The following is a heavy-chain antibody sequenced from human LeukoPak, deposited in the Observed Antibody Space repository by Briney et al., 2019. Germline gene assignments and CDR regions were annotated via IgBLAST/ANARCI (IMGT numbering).Heavy chain of an antibody. CDR1: GFSFSSYT. CDR2: ISGSASDV. CDR3: SRDPRHNDY. J-gene: IGHJ4*02. Sequence: PGGSLRLSCSASGFSFSSYTMTWVRQAPGKGPELLSYISGSASDVNYIDSVRGRFTISRDNAKNSLYLHMNSLTVEDTAVYYCSRDPRHNDYWGQGTLVTVSS. V-gene: IGHV3-21*04.